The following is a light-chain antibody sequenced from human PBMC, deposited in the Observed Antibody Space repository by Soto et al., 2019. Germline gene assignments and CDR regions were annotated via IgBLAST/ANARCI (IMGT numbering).Light chain of an antibody. CDR2: GNG. J-gene: IGLJ1*01. CDR3: QSYDKRLTAYV. V-gene: IGLV1-40*01. CDR1: SSRIGAGYE. Sequence: HSVLPHPPSVSGAPGQTVTISCSGTSSRIGAGYEVHWYHQLPGTAPKLVVSGNGNRPSGVPDRLSASKSGTSASLAITGLQAEDEGHYYCQSYDKRLTAYVFGTGTKGTVL.